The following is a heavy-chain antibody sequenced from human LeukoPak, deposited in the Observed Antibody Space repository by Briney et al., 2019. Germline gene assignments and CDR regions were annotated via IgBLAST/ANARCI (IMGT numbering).Heavy chain of an antibody. Sequence: SETLSLTCTVSGGSVRSDSYYWSWIRQPPGKGLEWIGEINHSGSTNYNPSLKSRVTISVDTSKNQFSLKLSSVTAADTAVYYCARGLSDTAMVYFDYWGQGTLVTVSS. V-gene: IGHV4-34*01. D-gene: IGHD5-18*01. J-gene: IGHJ4*02. CDR3: ARGLSDTAMVYFDY. CDR1: GGSVRSDSYY. CDR2: INHSGST.